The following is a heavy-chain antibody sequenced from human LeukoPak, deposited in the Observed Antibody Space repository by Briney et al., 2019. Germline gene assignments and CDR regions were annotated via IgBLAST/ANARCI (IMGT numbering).Heavy chain of an antibody. CDR1: GYTFTGYY. D-gene: IGHD6-13*01. CDR3: AKPLPGAAAAPGDY. V-gene: IGHV1-2*02. Sequence: VASVKVSCKASGYTFTGYYMHWVRQAPGQGLEWMGWINPNSGGTNYAQKFQGRITMTRDTSISTAYMELSRLRSDDTAVYYCAKPLPGAAAAPGDYWGQGTLVTVSS. J-gene: IGHJ4*02. CDR2: INPNSGGT.